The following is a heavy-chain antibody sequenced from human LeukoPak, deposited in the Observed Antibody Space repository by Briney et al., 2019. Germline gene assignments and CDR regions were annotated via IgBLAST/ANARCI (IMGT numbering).Heavy chain of an antibody. CDR3: ARDVDIVVVTALAS. Sequence: ASVKVSCTASGYTFTDYYVHWVRQAPGQGLEWMGWIDPNGGGTNYPQKFQDRVVLTRDTSISTAYMELSSLRSDDTAVYFCARDVDIVVVTALASWGQGTLVTVSS. V-gene: IGHV1-2*02. CDR1: GYTFTDYY. J-gene: IGHJ5*02. D-gene: IGHD2-21*02. CDR2: IDPNGGGT.